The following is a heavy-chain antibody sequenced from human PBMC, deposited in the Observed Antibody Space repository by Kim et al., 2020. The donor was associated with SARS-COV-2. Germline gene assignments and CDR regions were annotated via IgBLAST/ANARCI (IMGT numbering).Heavy chain of an antibody. CDR2: INTNTGNP. CDR1: GYTFTSYS. V-gene: IGHV7-4-1*02. J-gene: IGHJ4*02. Sequence: ASVKVSCKASGYTFTSYSMNWVRQAPGQGLEGMGWINTNTGNPTYAQGFTGRFVFSLDTSVSTAYLQISSLKAEDTAGYYCARARRSPPTPYSSSWYHYWGQGTLVTVSS. CDR3: ARARRSPPTPYSSSWYHY. D-gene: IGHD6-13*01.